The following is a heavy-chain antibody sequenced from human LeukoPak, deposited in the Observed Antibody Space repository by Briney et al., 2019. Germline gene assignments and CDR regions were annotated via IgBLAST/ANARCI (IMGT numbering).Heavy chain of an antibody. CDR3: ARGLYDYGDYVDY. V-gene: IGHV3-7*01. CDR1: GFTFSSYW. Sequence: GGSLRLSCAASGFTFSSYWMCWVRQAPGKGLEWVANIKQDGSEKYYVDSVKGRFTISRDNAKNSLYLQMNSLRAEDTAVYYCARGLYDYGDYVDYWGQGTLVTVSS. D-gene: IGHD4-17*01. J-gene: IGHJ4*02. CDR2: IKQDGSEK.